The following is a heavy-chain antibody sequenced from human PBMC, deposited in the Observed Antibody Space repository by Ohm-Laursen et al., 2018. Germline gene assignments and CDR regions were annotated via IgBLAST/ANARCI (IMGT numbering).Heavy chain of an antibody. CDR1: GDSISGRY. V-gene: IGHV4-59*08. CDR2: IDDNGNT. Sequence: TLSLTCTVSGDSISGRYWSWIRQPPGKGLEWIGNIDDNGNTNYNPSLQSRVTISINTSKNQFSLQLRFVTAAGTAVYHCAGAPNLYYFDYWGQGTLVTVSS. CDR3: AGAPNLYYFDY. D-gene: IGHD1-26*01. J-gene: IGHJ4*02.